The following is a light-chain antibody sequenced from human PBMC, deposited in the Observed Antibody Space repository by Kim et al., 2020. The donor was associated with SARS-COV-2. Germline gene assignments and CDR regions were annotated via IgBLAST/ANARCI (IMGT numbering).Light chain of an antibody. CDR2: QDS. J-gene: IGLJ2*01. Sequence: SPGQTARITRAGDKLGDKFACWYQKKPGQSPVLVIYQDSKRPSGIPERFSGSNSGNTATLTISGTQAMDEADYYCQAWDSSTAVVFGGGTQLTVL. CDR3: QAWDSSTAVV. V-gene: IGLV3-1*01. CDR1: KLGDKF.